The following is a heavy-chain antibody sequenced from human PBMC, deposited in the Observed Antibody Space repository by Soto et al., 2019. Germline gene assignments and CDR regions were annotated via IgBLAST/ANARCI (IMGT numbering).Heavy chain of an antibody. Sequence: PGGSLRLSCAASGFTFSSYGMHWVRQAPGKGLEWVAVISYDGSNKYYADSVKGRFTISRDNSKNTLYLQMNSLRAEDAAVYYCAKDRLRYFDWPYYYYGMDVWGQGTTVTVSS. D-gene: IGHD3-9*01. CDR2: ISYDGSNK. CDR3: AKDRLRYFDWPYYYYGMDV. J-gene: IGHJ6*02. V-gene: IGHV3-30*18. CDR1: GFTFSSYG.